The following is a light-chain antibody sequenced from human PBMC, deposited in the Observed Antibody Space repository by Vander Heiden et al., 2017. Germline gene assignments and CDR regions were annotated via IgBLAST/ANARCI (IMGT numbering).Light chain of an antibody. CDR3: SSYTSSSRV. V-gene: IGLV2-14*01. CDR2: DVS. J-gene: IGLJ3*02. CDR1: SSSVGGYNY. Sequence: QSALTQPASVSGSPGQSITIPCTGPSSSVGGYNYVSGYQQHPGKAPKLMINDVSNRPSGFSNRFSGSKSGNTASLTISGLQAEDEADYYCSSYTSSSRVFGGGTKLTVL.